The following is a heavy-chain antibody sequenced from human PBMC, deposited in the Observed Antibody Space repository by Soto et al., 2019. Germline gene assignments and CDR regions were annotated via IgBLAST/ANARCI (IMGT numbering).Heavy chain of an antibody. D-gene: IGHD3-10*01. Sequence: QVQLQQWGAGLLKPSETLSLTCAVYGGSFSGYYWSWIRQPPGKGLEWIGEINHSGSTNYNPSLKSRATTSVDPSQNQFSLKLSSVTAADTAVYYCARAVGPTVLVRGVAFDYWGQGTLVTVSS. CDR1: GGSFSGYY. CDR3: ARAVGPTVLVRGVAFDY. J-gene: IGHJ4*02. CDR2: INHSGST. V-gene: IGHV4-34*01.